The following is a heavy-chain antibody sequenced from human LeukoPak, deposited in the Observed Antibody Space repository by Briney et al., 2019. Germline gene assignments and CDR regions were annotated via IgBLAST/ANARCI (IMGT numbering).Heavy chain of an antibody. D-gene: IGHD1-14*01. V-gene: IGHV4-4*07. CDR3: ARVGPDGSYFDY. CDR1: GGSISNYY. Sequence: SETLSLTCTVSGGSISNYYWSWIRQPSGKGLEWIGRIYTSGNTHYNPSLMNRVTMSVDTSKNQFSLKLRSVTAADTAVYYCARVGPDGSYFDYWGQGALVTVSS. J-gene: IGHJ4*02. CDR2: IYTSGNT.